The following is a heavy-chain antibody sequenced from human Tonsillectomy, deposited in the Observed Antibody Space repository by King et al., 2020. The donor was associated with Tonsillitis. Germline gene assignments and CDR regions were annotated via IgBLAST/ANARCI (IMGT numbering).Heavy chain of an antibody. J-gene: IGHJ6*02. Sequence: VQLVESGGGLVKPGGSLRLSCAVSGFTFSTYSMNWVRQAPGKGLEWVSFISSSSSNIYYADSVKGRFTISRDNAKNSLYLQMNSLRAEDTAVYYCCMLAHGDPNYYHYYGMDVWGQGTTVTVSS. CDR2: ISSSSSNI. D-gene: IGHD4-17*01. V-gene: IGHV3-21*01. CDR1: GFTFSTYS. CDR3: CMLAHGDPNYYHYYGMDV.